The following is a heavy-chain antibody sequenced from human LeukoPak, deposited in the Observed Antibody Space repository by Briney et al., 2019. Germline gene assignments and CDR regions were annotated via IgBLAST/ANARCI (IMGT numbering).Heavy chain of an antibody. CDR3: ATAPGTGHDGLDI. V-gene: IGHV3-53*01. D-gene: IGHD2-8*02. CDR1: GFTVSSNY. J-gene: IGHJ3*02. CDR2: IYSGGST. Sequence: PGGSLRLSCAASGFTVSSNYMSWVRRAPGKGLEWVSFIYSGGSTYYADSVKGRFTITRDNSKNTLYLQMNSLRAEDTAVDYCATAPGTGHDGLDIWGQGTTVTVSS.